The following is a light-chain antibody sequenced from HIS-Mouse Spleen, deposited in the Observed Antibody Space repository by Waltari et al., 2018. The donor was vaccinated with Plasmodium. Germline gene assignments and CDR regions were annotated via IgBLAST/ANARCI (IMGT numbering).Light chain of an antibody. CDR3: QQYNSYSWT. CDR1: QSISSW. V-gene: IGKV1-5*03. Sequence: DIQMTQSPSTLSASVGDRVTIPCRASQSISSWLAWYPQKPGKAPKLLIYKASSLESGVPSRFSGSGSGTEFTLTISSLQPDDFATYYCQQYNSYSWTFGQGTKVEIK. J-gene: IGKJ1*01. CDR2: KAS.